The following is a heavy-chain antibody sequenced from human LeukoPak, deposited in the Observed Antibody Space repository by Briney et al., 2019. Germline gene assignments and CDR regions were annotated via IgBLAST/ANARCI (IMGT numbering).Heavy chain of an antibody. V-gene: IGHV4-34*01. CDR1: GGSFSGYY. D-gene: IGHD2-21*01. Sequence: PSETLSLTCAVYGGSFSGYYWSWIRQPPGKGLEWIGEINHSGSTNYNPSLKSRVTISVDTSKNQFSLKLSSVTAADTAVYYCARGMSGTEIVVALHYFDYWGQGTLVTVSS. J-gene: IGHJ4*02. CDR3: ARGMSGTEIVVALHYFDY. CDR2: INHSGST.